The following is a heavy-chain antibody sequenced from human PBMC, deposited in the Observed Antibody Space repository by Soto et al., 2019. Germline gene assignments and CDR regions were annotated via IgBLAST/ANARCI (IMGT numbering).Heavy chain of an antibody. CDR2: ISAYNGNT. CDR3: ARDHRYSSGWYVWFDP. J-gene: IGHJ5*02. V-gene: IGHV1-18*01. D-gene: IGHD6-19*01. CDR1: GYTFTSYG. Sequence: GASVKVSCKASGYTFTSYGISWVRQAPGQGLEWMGWISAYNGNTNYAQKLQGRVTMTTDTSTSTAYMELRSLRSDDTAVYYCARDHRYSSGWYVWFDPWGQGTLVTVSS.